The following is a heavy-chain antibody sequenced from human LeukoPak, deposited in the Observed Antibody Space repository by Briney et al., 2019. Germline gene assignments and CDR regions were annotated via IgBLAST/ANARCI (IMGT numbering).Heavy chain of an antibody. J-gene: IGHJ3*02. CDR1: GYTFTSYY. Sequence: GASVKVSCKASGYTFTSYYMHWVRQAPGQGLEWMGIINPSGGSTSYAQKFQGRVTMTRDTSTGTVYMELSSLRSEDTAVYYCARDLKRGYSSSWDAFDIWGQGTMVTVSS. V-gene: IGHV1-46*01. CDR3: ARDLKRGYSSSWDAFDI. D-gene: IGHD6-13*01. CDR2: INPSGGST.